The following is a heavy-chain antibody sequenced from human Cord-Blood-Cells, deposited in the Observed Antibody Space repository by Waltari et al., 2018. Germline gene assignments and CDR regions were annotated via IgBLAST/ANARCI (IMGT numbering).Heavy chain of an antibody. CDR3: ARDLLTGLRLYSFDY. D-gene: IGHD7-27*01. CDR1: GYTFTSYA. J-gene: IGHJ4*02. Sequence: QVQLVQSGAEVKKPGASVKVSCKASGYTFTSYAMHWVRQAPGQRLEWMGWINAGNGNTKYSQKFQGRVTITRDTSASTAYMELSSLRSEDTAVYYCARDLLTGLRLYSFDYWGQGTLVTVSS. CDR2: INAGNGNT. V-gene: IGHV1-3*01.